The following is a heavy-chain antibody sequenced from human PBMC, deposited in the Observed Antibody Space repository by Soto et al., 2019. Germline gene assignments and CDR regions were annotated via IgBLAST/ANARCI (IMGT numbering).Heavy chain of an antibody. CDR2: SSGSGGST. CDR1: GFTFSSYA. V-gene: IGHV3-23*01. D-gene: IGHD3-10*01. Sequence: EVQLLESGGGLVQPGGSLRLSCAASGFTFSSYAMSWVRQAPGKGLEWVSASSGSGGSTYYADSVKGRFTISRDNSKNTLYLQMNGHGAEDTAVYYCAKDRLLWFGELIDFDYWGQGTLVTVSS. CDR3: AKDRLLWFGELIDFDY. J-gene: IGHJ4*02.